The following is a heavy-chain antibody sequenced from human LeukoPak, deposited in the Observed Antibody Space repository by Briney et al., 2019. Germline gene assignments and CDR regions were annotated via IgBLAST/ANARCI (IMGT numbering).Heavy chain of an antibody. V-gene: IGHV4-61*02. CDR1: GGSVRRGNYY. J-gene: IGHJ6*03. D-gene: IGHD6-6*01. CDR2: IYTSGTT. CDR3: ARWSGSVTARNYYYYMDV. Sequence: PSETLSFTCTVSGGSVRRGNYYWTWIRQPAGSGLEWIGRIYTSGTTDYNPSLRTRVTISVDASRNQFSLNLSSVTAADTAVYYCARWSGSVTARNYYYYMDVWGEGTTVTVSS.